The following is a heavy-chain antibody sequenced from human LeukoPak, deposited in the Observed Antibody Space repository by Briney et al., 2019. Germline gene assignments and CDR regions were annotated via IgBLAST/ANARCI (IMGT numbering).Heavy chain of an antibody. J-gene: IGHJ4*02. CDR2: IYSGGST. Sequence: GGSLRLSCAASGFTVSSNYMSWVRQAPGKGLEWVSVIYSGGSTYYADSVKGRFTISRDNSKNTLYLQMNSLRAEDTAVYYCAIQRGSRGRSGFDYWGQGSLVTVSS. D-gene: IGHD3-16*01. V-gene: IGHV3-53*01. CDR3: AIQRGSRGRSGFDY. CDR1: GFTVSSNY.